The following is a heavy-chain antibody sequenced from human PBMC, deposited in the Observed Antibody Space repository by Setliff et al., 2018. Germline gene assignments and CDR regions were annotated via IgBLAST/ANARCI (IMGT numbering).Heavy chain of an antibody. CDR1: GFTFSNYA. CDR3: RLWFGELSRDY. V-gene: IGHV3-23*01. J-gene: IGHJ4*02. CDR2: ITASGGIT. Sequence: PGGSLRLSCAASGFTFSNYAMTWVRQAPGKGLEWVSTITASGGITYNADSGRFTISRDNSKNTVYLQMNSLRAEDTAVYYCRLWFGELSRDYWGPGTLVTVSS. D-gene: IGHD3-10*01.